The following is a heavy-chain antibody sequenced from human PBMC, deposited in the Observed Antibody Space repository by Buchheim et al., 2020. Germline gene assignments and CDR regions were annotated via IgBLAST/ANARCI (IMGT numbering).Heavy chain of an antibody. CDR1: GFTVSTNH. CDR3: ARDLNY. V-gene: IGHV3-53*01. CDR2: TSSDGNT. Sequence: EVQLVESGGGLIQPGGSLRLSCAASGFTVSTNHMSWVRQTPGKGLEWVSLTSSDGNTYYVDSVKGRSTISRDNSKKTLYLQMNSLRAEDTAVYYCARDLNYWGQGTL. J-gene: IGHJ4*02. D-gene: IGHD3-10*01.